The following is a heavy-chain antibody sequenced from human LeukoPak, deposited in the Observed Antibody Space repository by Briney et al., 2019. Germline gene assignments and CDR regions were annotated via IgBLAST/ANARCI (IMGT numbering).Heavy chain of an antibody. CDR1: GGSISSSSYY. V-gene: IGHV4-39*01. CDR2: IYYSGST. J-gene: IGHJ4*02. D-gene: IGHD1-26*01. CDR3: ARQSKGGTYYYFDR. Sequence: SETLSLTCTVSGGSISSSSYYWGWIRQPPGKGLEWIGSIYYSGSTYYNPSLKSRVTISVDTSKNQFSLKLTSVSAADTAVYYCARQSKGGTYYYFDRSGLGTLATVSS.